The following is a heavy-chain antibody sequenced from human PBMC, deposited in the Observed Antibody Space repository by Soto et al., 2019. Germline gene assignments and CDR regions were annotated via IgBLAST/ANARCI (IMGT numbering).Heavy chain of an antibody. CDR1: GFTFSSYA. V-gene: IGHV3-23*01. CDR2: ISGSGGST. D-gene: IGHD6-13*01. CDR3: ATGLSIAAAGILDY. Sequence: GGSLRLSCAASGFTFSSYAMSWVRQAPGKGLEWVSAISGSGGSTYYADSVKGRFTISRDNSKNTLYLQMNSLRAEDTAVYYCATGLSIAAAGILDYWGQGTLVTVSS. J-gene: IGHJ4*02.